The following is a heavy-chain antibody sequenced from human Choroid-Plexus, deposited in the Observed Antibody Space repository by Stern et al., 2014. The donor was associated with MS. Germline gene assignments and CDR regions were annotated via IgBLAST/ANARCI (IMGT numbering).Heavy chain of an antibody. CDR3: AKDRQYLTSFFDP. J-gene: IGHJ5*02. V-gene: IGHV3-30*18. CDR2: VSYDGSNK. Sequence: VQLVESGGGVVQPGRPLRLSCVASGFTFGSCAMHWVRQAPGKGLEWVAGVSYDGSNKYYADSVKGRFTISRDNCQNTLYMQMSSLSPEDTAVYYCAKDRQYLTSFFDPWGQGSLVTVSS. CDR1: GFTFGSCA. D-gene: IGHD2/OR15-2a*01.